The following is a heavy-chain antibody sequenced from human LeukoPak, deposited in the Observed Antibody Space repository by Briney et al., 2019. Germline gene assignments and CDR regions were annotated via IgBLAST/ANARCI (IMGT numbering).Heavy chain of an antibody. V-gene: IGHV3-23*01. CDR2: ISGSGGTT. J-gene: IGHJ4*02. CDR3: AKLNKLGIAAALDY. Sequence: PAGSLRLSCAASGFTFSSYAMSWVRQAPGKGLEWVSAISGSGGTTYYADSVKGRFTISRDNSKNTLYLQMNSLRAEDTAVYYCAKLNKLGIAAALDYWGQGTLVTVSS. CDR1: GFTFSSYA. D-gene: IGHD6-13*01.